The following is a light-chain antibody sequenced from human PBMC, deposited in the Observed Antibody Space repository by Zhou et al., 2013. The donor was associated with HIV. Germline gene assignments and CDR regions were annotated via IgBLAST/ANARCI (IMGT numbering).Light chain of an antibody. J-gene: IGKJ5*01. V-gene: IGKV3-11*01. CDR3: QQRTTRIT. CDR2: DAS. Sequence: DIVMTQSPATLSVSPGERATLSCRASQSVSTYLAWYQQTPGQPPRLLIYDASNRATGIPDRFSGSGSGTDFTLTITSLEPEDFAVYYCQQRTTRITFGQGTRLEIK. CDR1: QSVSTY.